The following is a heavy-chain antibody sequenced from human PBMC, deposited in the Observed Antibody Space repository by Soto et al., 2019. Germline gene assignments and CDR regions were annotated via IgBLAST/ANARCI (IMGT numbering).Heavy chain of an antibody. CDR1: GYTFTGYY. Sequence: ASVKVSCKASGYTFTGYYMHWVRQAPGQGLEWMGWINPNSGGTNYAQKFQGRVTMTRDTSMSTAYMELRSLRSDDTAVYYCARDNGYESDYWGQGTLVTVSS. J-gene: IGHJ4*02. CDR2: INPNSGGT. CDR3: ARDNGYESDY. V-gene: IGHV1-2*02. D-gene: IGHD5-12*01.